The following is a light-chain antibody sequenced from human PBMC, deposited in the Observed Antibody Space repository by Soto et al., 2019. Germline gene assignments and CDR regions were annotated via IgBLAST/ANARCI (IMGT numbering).Light chain of an antibody. Sequence: EIMMTQSPATLSVSPGERATLSCRASQSVSSNLAWYQQKPGQAPRLLIYGASTRATGIPARFSGSGSGTEFTLTISSLQSEDFAVYYCEQYNNWFSITFGQGTRLEIK. CDR2: GAS. V-gene: IGKV3-15*01. J-gene: IGKJ5*01. CDR3: EQYNNWFSIT. CDR1: QSVSSN.